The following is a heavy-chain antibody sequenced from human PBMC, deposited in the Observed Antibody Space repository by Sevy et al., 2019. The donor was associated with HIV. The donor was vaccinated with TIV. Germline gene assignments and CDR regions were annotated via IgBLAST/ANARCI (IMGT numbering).Heavy chain of an antibody. CDR1: GYSISSAYS. J-gene: IGHJ3*02. CDR3: SSFGRLIIINDDTFEI. CDR2: IYNDGST. D-gene: IGHD3-9*01. V-gene: IGHV4-38-2*02. Sequence: SETLSLTCTVSGYSISSAYSWGWIRQPPGKGLEWIANIYNDGSTYYNSSLNSRVTISIDTSKNQFSLKLSSVTAADTAVYYCSSFGRLIIINDDTFEIWGQGTMVTVSS.